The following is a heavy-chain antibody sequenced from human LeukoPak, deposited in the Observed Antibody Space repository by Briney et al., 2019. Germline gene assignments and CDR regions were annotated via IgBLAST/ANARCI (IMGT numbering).Heavy chain of an antibody. V-gene: IGHV3-7*01. CDR2: IKQDGSQK. CDR1: GFTFNTYT. CDR3: ARTGFDY. D-gene: IGHD1-14*01. J-gene: IGHJ4*02. Sequence: PGGSLRLSCAASGFTFNTYTMNWVRQAPGKGLEWVANIKQDGSQKYYVDSVKGRFTISRDNAKNSLYLQMNSLRADDTAVYYCARTGFDYWGQGTLVTVSS.